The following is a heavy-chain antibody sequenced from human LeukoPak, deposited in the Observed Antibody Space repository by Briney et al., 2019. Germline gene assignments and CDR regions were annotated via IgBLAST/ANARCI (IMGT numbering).Heavy chain of an antibody. CDR2: IYSSGST. CDR3: ARDYLSAVAFDI. J-gene: IGHJ3*02. Sequence: SETLSLTCTVSGASVSGSPYYWGWIRQPPGKGLEWIGSIYSSGSTNYNPSLKSRVTISVDTSKNQFSLKLSSVTAADTAVYYCARDYLSAVAFDIWGQGTMVTVSS. V-gene: IGHV4-39*07. CDR1: GASVSGSPYY. D-gene: IGHD3-10*01.